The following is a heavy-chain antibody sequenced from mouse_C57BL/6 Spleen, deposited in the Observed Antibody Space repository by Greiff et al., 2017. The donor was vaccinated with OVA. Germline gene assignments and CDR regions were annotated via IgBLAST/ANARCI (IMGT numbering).Heavy chain of an antibody. CDR2: IYPGSGNN. Sequence: VQLQQSGPELVKPGASVKISCKASGYSFTSYYIHWVKQRPGQGLEWIGWIYPGSGNNKYNEKFKGKATLTADTSSSTAYMQLSSLTSEDSAVYYCARDYGSSYGFAYWGQGTLVTVSA. CDR3: ARDYGSSYGFAY. CDR1: GYSFTSYY. J-gene: IGHJ3*01. V-gene: IGHV1-66*01. D-gene: IGHD1-1*01.